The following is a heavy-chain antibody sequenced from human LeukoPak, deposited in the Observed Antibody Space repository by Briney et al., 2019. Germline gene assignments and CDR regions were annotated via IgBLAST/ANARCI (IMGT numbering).Heavy chain of an antibody. CDR1: GFTFSSYG. CDR3: ARGADTGYSSDS. D-gene: IGHD6-19*01. Sequence: GGSLRLSCAASGFTFSSYGMHWVRQAPGKGLVWVSRINSDARSTSYADSVKGRFTISRDNAKNTLYLQMNSLRAEDTAVYYCARGADTGYSSDSWGQGTLVTVSS. CDR2: INSDARST. V-gene: IGHV3-74*01. J-gene: IGHJ5*02.